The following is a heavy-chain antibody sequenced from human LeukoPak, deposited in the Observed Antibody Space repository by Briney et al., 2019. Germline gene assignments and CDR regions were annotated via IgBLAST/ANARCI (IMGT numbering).Heavy chain of an antibody. Sequence: GGSLRLSCAASGFTFSSYSMNWVRQAPGKGLEWVSSISSSSCYIYYADLVKGRFTISRDNAKNSLYLQMNSLRAEDTAVYYCARVEEEWELLALNFDYWGQGTLVTVSS. J-gene: IGHJ4*02. CDR3: ARVEEEWELLALNFDY. CDR2: ISSSSCYI. CDR1: GFTFSSYS. V-gene: IGHV3-21*01. D-gene: IGHD1-26*01.